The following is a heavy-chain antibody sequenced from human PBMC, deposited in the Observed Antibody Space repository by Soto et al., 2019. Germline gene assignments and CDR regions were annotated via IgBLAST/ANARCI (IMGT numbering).Heavy chain of an antibody. CDR3: ARRYYDSSGYEYYFDY. V-gene: IGHV4-59*01. CDR1: GGSISSYY. D-gene: IGHD3-22*01. J-gene: IGHJ4*02. CDR2: IYYSGST. Sequence: SETLSLTCTVSGGSISSYYWSWIRQPPGKGLEWIGYIYYSGSTNYNPSLKSRVTISVDTSKNQFSLKLSSVTAADTAVYYCARRYYDSSGYEYYFDYWGQGTLVTVSS.